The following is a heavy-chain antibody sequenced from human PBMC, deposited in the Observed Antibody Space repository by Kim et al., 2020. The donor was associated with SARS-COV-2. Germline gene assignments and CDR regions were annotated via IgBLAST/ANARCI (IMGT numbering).Heavy chain of an antibody. Sequence: GGSLRLSCAASGFTFSSYDMHWVRQATGKGLEWVSAIGTAGDTYYPGSVKGRFTISRENAKNSLYLQMNSLRAGDTAVYYCARGLTICSGGSCYPEAFDIWGQGTMVTVSS. D-gene: IGHD2-15*01. CDR2: IGTAGDT. CDR1: GFTFSSYD. V-gene: IGHV3-13*04. CDR3: ARGLTICSGGSCYPEAFDI. J-gene: IGHJ3*02.